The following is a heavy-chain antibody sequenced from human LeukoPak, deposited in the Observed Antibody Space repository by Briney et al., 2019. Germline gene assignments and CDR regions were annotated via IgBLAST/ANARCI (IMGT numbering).Heavy chain of an antibody. V-gene: IGHV4-59*01. Sequence: PSETLSVTCTVSGGSISSYYWIWIRQPPGKGLEWIGYMYYSGSTKYNPSLKSRVTILEDTSKNQFSLKLSSVTAADTAVYYCARGRSNYYGMDVWGQGTTVTVSS. CDR2: MYYSGST. CDR1: GGSISSYY. D-gene: IGHD1-26*01. J-gene: IGHJ6*02. CDR3: ARGRSNYYGMDV.